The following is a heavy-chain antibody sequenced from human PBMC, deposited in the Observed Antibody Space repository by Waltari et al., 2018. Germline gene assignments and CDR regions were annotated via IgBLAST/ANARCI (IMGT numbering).Heavy chain of an antibody. CDR1: GGSISRYS. D-gene: IGHD2-15*01. CDR3: ARHNLKNSGGWSGGY. Sequence: QVQLQESGPGLVKPSETLSLICTVSGGSISRYSWSWIRDPAGKGLEWIGRIYASGDTNYNPSLKSRVTMSVDTSKNQFSLKLTSVTAADTAVYYCARHNLKNSGGWSGGYWGQGTLVIVSS. J-gene: IGHJ4*02. V-gene: IGHV4-4*07. CDR2: IYASGDT.